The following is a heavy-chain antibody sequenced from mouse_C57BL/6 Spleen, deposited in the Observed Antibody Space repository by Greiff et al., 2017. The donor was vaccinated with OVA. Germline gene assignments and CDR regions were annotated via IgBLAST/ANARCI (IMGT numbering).Heavy chain of an antibody. Sequence: QVQLQQSGAELVMPGASVKLSCKASGYTFTSYWMHWVKQRPGQGLEWIGEIDPSDSYTNYNQKFKGKSTLTVDKSSSTAYMQLSSLTSEDSAVYYCAREGIRREDYYAMDYWGQGTSVTVSS. CDR3: AREGIRREDYYAMDY. CDR2: IDPSDSYT. CDR1: GYTFTSYW. J-gene: IGHJ4*01. V-gene: IGHV1-69*01.